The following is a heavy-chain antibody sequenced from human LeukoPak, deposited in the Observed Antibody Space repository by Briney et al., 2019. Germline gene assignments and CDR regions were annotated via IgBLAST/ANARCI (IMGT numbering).Heavy chain of an antibody. CDR2: MNPNSGNT. CDR3: ARWGKQQLVSDAFDI. D-gene: IGHD6-13*01. CDR1: GYTFTGYY. V-gene: IGHV1-8*02. Sequence: ASVKVSCKASGYTFTGYYMHWVRQATGQGLEWMGWMNPNSGNTGYAQKFQGRVTMTRNTSISTAYMELSSLRSEDTAVYYCARWGKQQLVSDAFDIWGQGTMVTVSS. J-gene: IGHJ3*02.